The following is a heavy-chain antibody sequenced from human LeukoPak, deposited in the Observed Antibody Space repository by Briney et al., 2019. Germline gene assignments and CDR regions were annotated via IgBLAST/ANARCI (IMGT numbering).Heavy chain of an antibody. Sequence: PGGSLRLSCAASGFTFSAYAIHWVRQAPGKGLEWVATISYDARQKYYADSVQGRFTISRDGSKNTVSLQMNTLRPEDTALYFCARNDYHYVWGSSRRFDYFDFWGQGTLVTVSS. V-gene: IGHV3-30*14. CDR3: ARNDYHYVWGSSRRFDYFDF. D-gene: IGHD3-16*02. CDR1: GFTFSAYA. CDR2: ISYDARQK. J-gene: IGHJ4*02.